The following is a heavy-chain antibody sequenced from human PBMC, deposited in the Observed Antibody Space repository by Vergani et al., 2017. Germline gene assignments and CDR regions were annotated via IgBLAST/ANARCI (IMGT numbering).Heavy chain of an antibody. Sequence: QVQLQQWGAGLLKPSETLSLTCAVYGGSFSNYYWSWIRQPPGKGLEWIGYIYYSGSTNYNPSLKSRVTISVDTSKNQFSLKLSSVTAADTAVYFCARLQFGAAAPDYWGQGTLVIVSS. J-gene: IGHJ4*02. CDR2: IYYSGST. CDR3: ARLQFGAAAPDY. D-gene: IGHD6-13*01. V-gene: IGHV4-34*11. CDR1: GGSFSNYY.